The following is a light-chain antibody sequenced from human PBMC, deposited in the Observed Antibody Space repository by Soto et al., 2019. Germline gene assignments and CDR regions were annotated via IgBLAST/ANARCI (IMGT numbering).Light chain of an antibody. Sequence: NFMLTQPHSVSGSPGQTVTISCIGSGGSIATNYVQWYQQRQGSAPITIIYEDNQRPSGVPDRFSGSIDSSSNSASLTISGLRAEDEADYYCQSYDTQYVVFGGGTKLTVL. J-gene: IGLJ2*01. CDR1: GGSIATNY. V-gene: IGLV6-57*02. CDR3: QSYDTQYVV. CDR2: EDN.